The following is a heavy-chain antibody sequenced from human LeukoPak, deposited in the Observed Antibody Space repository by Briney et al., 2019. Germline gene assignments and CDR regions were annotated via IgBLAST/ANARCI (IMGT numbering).Heavy chain of an antibody. Sequence: GGPRGLSGAAPGFTFSTIWMGWVRKAPGKGREGVANIKQDGSEKYYVDSVKGRFTISRDNAKNSLYLQMNSLRAEDTAVYYCARDEEAAGTRYFDPWGQGTLVTVSS. CDR1: GFTFSTIW. V-gene: IGHV3-7*01. D-gene: IGHD6-13*01. J-gene: IGHJ5*02. CDR2: IKQDGSEK. CDR3: ARDEEAAGTRYFDP.